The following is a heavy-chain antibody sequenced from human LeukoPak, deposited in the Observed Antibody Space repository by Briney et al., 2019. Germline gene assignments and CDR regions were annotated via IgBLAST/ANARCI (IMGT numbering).Heavy chain of an antibody. V-gene: IGHV4-4*07. D-gene: IGHD1-7*01. CDR1: GGSISGYY. CDR2: VYTSGST. CDR3: ARLITGTTTAFDI. J-gene: IGHJ3*02. Sequence: SETLSLTCSVSGGSISGYYWTWIPQPAGKGLEWIGRVYTSGSTHYNPSLKTRLTMSVDTSKNQFSLKLSSATAADTTVYYCARLITGTTTAFDIWGQGTMVTVSS.